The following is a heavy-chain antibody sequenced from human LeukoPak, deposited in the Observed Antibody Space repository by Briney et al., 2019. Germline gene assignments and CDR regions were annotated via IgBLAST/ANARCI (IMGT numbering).Heavy chain of an antibody. CDR1: GFTFDDYG. D-gene: IGHD4-17*01. CDR2: INWNGVTT. V-gene: IGHV3-20*04. J-gene: IGHJ2*01. Sequence: GGSLRLSCAASGFTFDDYGMSWVRQAPGKGLEWVSGINWNGVTTRYADSVKGRFTISRDNAKNSLYLQMNSLRAEDTAVYYCVRTDYGYFRYFYFDLWGRGTPVTVS. CDR3: VRTDYGYFRYFYFDL.